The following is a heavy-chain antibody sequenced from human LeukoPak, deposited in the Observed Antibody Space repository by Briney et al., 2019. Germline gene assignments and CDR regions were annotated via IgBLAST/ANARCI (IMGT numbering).Heavy chain of an antibody. CDR2: MNPNSGNT. CDR3: ALGPTLEGKNKLNWFDS. CDR1: GYTFTSYD. V-gene: IGHV1-8*01. D-gene: IGHD1-7*01. Sequence: ASVKVSCKASGYTFTSYDINWVRQATGQGLEWMGWMNPNSGNTGYAQKFQGRVTMTRNTSISTAYMELSSLRSEDTAVYYCALGPTLEGKNKLNWFDSWGQGTLVTVSS. J-gene: IGHJ5*01.